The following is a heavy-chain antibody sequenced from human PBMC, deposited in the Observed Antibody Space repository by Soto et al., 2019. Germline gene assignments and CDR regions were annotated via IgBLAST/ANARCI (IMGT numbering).Heavy chain of an antibody. CDR1: GFTFSSYG. CDR2: IWYDGSNK. Sequence: QVQLVESGGGVVQPGRSLRLSCAASGFTFSSYGMHWVRQAPGKGLEWVAVIWYDGSNKYYADSVKGRFTISRDNSKNTLYLQMNSLRAEDTAVYYCASGVTAVTKWGQGTLVTVSS. D-gene: IGHD4-17*01. J-gene: IGHJ4*02. CDR3: ASGVTAVTK. V-gene: IGHV3-33*01.